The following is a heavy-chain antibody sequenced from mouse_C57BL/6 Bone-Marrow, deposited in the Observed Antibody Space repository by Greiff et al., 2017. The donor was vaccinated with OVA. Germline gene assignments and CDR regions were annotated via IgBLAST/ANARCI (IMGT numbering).Heavy chain of an antibody. V-gene: IGHV1-81*01. J-gene: IGHJ2*01. CDR3: ARFNDLYYFDY. CDR2: LYPRSGNT. Sequence: QVQLKQSGAELARPGASVKLSCKASGYTFTSYGISWVKQRTGQGLEWIGELYPRSGNTYYNEKFKGKATLTAYQSSSTAYMGLRSLTSEDSAVYFCARFNDLYYFDYWGQGTTLTVSS. D-gene: IGHD2-3*01. CDR1: GYTFTSYG.